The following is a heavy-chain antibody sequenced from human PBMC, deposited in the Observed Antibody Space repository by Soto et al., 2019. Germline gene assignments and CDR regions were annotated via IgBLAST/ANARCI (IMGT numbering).Heavy chain of an antibody. CDR3: AREQEYSSSYFDY. Sequence: GGSLRLSCAASGFTVSSNYMSWVRQAPGKGLEWVSVIYSGGSTYYADSVKGRFTISRDNYKNTLYLQMNSLRAEDTAVYYCAREQEYSSSYFDYWGQGTLVTVSS. D-gene: IGHD6-6*01. CDR1: GFTVSSNY. V-gene: IGHV3-53*01. J-gene: IGHJ4*02. CDR2: IYSGGST.